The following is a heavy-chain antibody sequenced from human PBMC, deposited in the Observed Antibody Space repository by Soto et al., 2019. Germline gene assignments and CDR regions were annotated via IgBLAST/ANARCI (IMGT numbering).Heavy chain of an antibody. V-gene: IGHV4-31*03. D-gene: IGHD7-27*01. CDR2: VYDSGHT. Sequence: KPSETLSLTCTVSGGSFNTGGYYWSWVRQRPEKGLEWIGYVYDSGHTYYNPSLKSRPAISVDTSKNQFSLKLSSVTAADTAVYYCARDYVTGDRFDYWGQGALVTVSS. CDR1: GGSFNTGGYY. CDR3: ARDYVTGDRFDY. J-gene: IGHJ4*02.